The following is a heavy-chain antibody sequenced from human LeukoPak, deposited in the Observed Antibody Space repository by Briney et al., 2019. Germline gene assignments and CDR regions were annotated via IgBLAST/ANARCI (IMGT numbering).Heavy chain of an antibody. D-gene: IGHD3-10*02. V-gene: IGHV3-48*04. CDR3: AELGITMIGGV. J-gene: IGHJ6*04. CDR2: ISSSGSTI. Sequence: GSLRLSCAASGFTVSSNYMNWVRQAPGKGLEWVSYISSSGSTIYYADSVKGRFTISRDNAKNSLYLQMNSLRAEDTAVYYCAELGITMIGGVWGKGTTVTIPS. CDR1: GFTVSSNY.